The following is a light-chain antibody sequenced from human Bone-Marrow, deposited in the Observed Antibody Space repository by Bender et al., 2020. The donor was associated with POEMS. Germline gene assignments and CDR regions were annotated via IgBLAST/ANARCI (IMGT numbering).Light chain of an antibody. CDR3: CSHGGTYGV. CDR1: SSAVGSYNL. J-gene: IGLJ3*02. Sequence: QSAPTQPASVSGSPGQSITISCTGTSSAVGSYNLVSWYQQHPGKAPKLMIYEVSNRPSGVSDRFSGSKSGNTASLTSSGLQAEDEADYHCCSHGGTYGVFGGGTKLTVL. V-gene: IGLV2-23*02. CDR2: EVS.